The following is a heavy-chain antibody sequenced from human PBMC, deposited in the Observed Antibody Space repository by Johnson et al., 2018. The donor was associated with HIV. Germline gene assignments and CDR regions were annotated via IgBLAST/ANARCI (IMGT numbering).Heavy chain of an antibody. V-gene: IGHV3-49*03. CDR3: TTDLRVTTSLRAFDI. CDR1: GFTFGDYA. J-gene: IGHJ3*02. Sequence: VQLVESGGGLVQPGRSLRLSCTASGFTFGDYALNWFRQAPGKGLEWVGFIRSKTDGGTTDYAAPVKGRFTISRDDSKNTLYLQMNSLKTEDTAVYYCTTDLRVTTSLRAFDIWGQGTMVTVSS. D-gene: IGHD4-17*01. CDR2: IRSKTDGGTT.